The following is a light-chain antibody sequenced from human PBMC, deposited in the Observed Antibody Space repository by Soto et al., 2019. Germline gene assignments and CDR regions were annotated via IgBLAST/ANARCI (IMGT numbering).Light chain of an antibody. J-gene: IGKJ2*01. CDR2: AAS. Sequence: DIQMTQSPSSLSASLGDRVTITCRARQSISSYVNWYQQKPGKAPKLLIYAASSLQSGVPSRFSGSGSGTDFTLSISSLQPEDFATYYCQQSYSTPPYTFGQGTKLEI. CDR3: QQSYSTPPYT. CDR1: QSISSY. V-gene: IGKV1-39*01.